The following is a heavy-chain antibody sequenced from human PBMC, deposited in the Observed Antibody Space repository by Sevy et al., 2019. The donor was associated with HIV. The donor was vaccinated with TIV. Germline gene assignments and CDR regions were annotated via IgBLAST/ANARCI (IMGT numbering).Heavy chain of an antibody. CDR2: IWYDGSNK. D-gene: IGHD2-15*01. V-gene: IGHV3-33*01. CDR1: GFTFSSYG. Sequence: GGSLRLSCAASGFTFSSYGMHWVRQAPGKGLEWVAVIWYDGSNKYYADSVKGRFTISRDNSKNTLYRQMNSLRAEDTAVYYCASQGYCSGGSCYRYFDYWGQGTLVTVS. CDR3: ASQGYCSGGSCYRYFDY. J-gene: IGHJ4*02.